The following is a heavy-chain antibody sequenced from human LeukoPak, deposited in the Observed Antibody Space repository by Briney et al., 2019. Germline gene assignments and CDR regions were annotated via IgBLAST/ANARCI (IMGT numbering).Heavy chain of an antibody. CDR3: AGERYYYDSSGSIDGVGFDY. V-gene: IGHV3-21*01. J-gene: IGHJ4*02. CDR2: ISSSSSYI. CDR1: GFTFSSYS. D-gene: IGHD3-22*01. Sequence: GGSLRLSCAASGFTFSSYSMNWVRQAPGKGLEWVSSISSSSSYIYYADPVKGRFTISRDNAKNSLYLQMNSLRAEDTAVYYCAGERYYYDSSGSIDGVGFDYWGQGTLVTVSS.